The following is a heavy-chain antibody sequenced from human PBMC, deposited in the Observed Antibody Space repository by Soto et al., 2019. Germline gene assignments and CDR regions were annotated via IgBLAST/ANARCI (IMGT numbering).Heavy chain of an antibody. J-gene: IGHJ5*02. Sequence: ASVKVSCKASGYTFTSYGISWVRQAPGQGLEWMGWISAYNGNTNYAQKLQGRVTMTTDTSTSTAYMELRSLRSDDTAVYYCARTHYFDWLLSKGWFDPWGQGTLVTVSS. CDR2: ISAYNGNT. CDR3: ARTHYFDWLLSKGWFDP. CDR1: GYTFTSYG. V-gene: IGHV1-18*01. D-gene: IGHD3-9*01.